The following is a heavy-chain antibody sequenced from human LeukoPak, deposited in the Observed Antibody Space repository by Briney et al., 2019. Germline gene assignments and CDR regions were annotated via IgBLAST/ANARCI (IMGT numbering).Heavy chain of an antibody. CDR2: INQDGSAK. D-gene: IGHD6-13*01. CDR3: ATSAAAAGSD. V-gene: IGHV3-7*03. CDR1: GFTFSDYY. J-gene: IGHJ4*02. Sequence: GGSLRLSCAASGFTFSDYYMSWIRQAPGKGLEWVANINQDGSAKYYVDSVKGRFTISRDNAQNSLYLQVNSLRAEDTAVYYCATSAAAAGSDWGQGTLVTVSS.